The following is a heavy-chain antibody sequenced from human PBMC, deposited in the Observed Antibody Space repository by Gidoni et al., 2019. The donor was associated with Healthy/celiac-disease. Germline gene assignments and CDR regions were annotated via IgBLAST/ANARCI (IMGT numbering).Heavy chain of an antibody. CDR2: INHSGST. V-gene: IGHV4-34*01. Sequence: QVQLQQWGAGLLKPSETLSLTCAVYGGSFSGYYWSWIRQPPGKGLEWIGEINHSGSTNYNPSLKSRVTISVDTSKNQFSLKLSSVTAADTAVYYCARAPGTTIFGVVTYYYYGMDVWGQGTTVTVSS. CDR3: ARAPGTTIFGVVTYYYYGMDV. J-gene: IGHJ6*02. D-gene: IGHD3-3*01. CDR1: GGSFSGYY.